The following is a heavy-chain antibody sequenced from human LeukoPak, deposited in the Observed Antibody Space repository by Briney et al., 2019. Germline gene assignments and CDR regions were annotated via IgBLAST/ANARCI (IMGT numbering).Heavy chain of an antibody. Sequence: PGGSLRLSCAASGFTFSSYSMNWVRQAPGKGLEWVSYISSSSSTIYYADSVKGRFTISRDNAKNSLYLQMNSLRAEDTAVYYCARDRIRNLSVDWGQGTLVTVSS. CDR1: GFTFSSYS. CDR3: ARDRIRNLSVD. D-gene: IGHD1-14*01. J-gene: IGHJ4*02. V-gene: IGHV3-48*04. CDR2: ISSSSSTI.